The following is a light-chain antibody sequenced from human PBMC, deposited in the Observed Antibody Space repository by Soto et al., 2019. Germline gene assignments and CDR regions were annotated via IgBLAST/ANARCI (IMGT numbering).Light chain of an antibody. CDR1: SSNIGSNT. CDR2: SNN. V-gene: IGLV1-44*01. CDR3: AAWDDSLNVYVV. Sequence: QSVLTQPPSASGTPGQRVTISCSGSSSNIGSNTVNWYQQLPGTAPKLLIYSNNQRPSGVPDRFSGSKSGTSASPAISGLQSEDEADYYCAAWDDSLNVYVVFGGGTKVTVL. J-gene: IGLJ2*01.